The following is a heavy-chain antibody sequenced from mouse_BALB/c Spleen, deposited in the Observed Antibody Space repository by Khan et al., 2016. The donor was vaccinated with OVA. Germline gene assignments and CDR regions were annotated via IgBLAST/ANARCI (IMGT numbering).Heavy chain of an antibody. CDR2: ISYSGRT. CDR3: ARSVTITAVVATDFDY. J-gene: IGHJ2*01. CDR1: GYSITSDYA. D-gene: IGHD1-1*01. V-gene: IGHV3-2*02. Sequence: EVQLQESGPGLVKPSQSLSLTCTVTGYSITSDYAWNWIRQFPGNKLEWMGYISYSGRTSYNPSLKSRTSITRDNSKTPFFLQLNSVTTEDSATDYCARSVTITAVVATDFDYWGQGTTLTVSS.